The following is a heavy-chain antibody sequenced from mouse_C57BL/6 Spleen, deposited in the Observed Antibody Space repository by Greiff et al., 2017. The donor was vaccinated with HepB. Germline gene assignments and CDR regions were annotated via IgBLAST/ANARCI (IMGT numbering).Heavy chain of an antibody. CDR3: AGSNYWYFDV. CDR1: GYSFTSYY. CDR2: IYPGSGNT. D-gene: IGHD2-5*01. Sequence: VQVVESGPELVKPGASVKISCKASGYSFTSYYIHWVKQRPGQGLEWIGWIYPGSGNTKYNEKFKGKATLTADTSSSTAYMQLSSLTSEDSAVYYCAGSNYWYFDVWGTGTTVTVSS. J-gene: IGHJ1*03. V-gene: IGHV1-66*01.